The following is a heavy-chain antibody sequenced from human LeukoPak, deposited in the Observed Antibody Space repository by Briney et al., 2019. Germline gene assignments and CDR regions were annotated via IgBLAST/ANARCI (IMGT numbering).Heavy chain of an antibody. CDR1: GFTFSSYW. Sequence: PGGSLRLSCAASGFTFSSYWMHWVRQAPGKGLVWVSRIKSDESSTSYADSVKGRFTISRDNAKNTLYLQMKSLRAEDTAGYYCAKDVGSSWSYYFDYWGQGTLVTVSS. J-gene: IGHJ4*02. D-gene: IGHD6-13*01. CDR3: AKDVGSSWSYYFDY. CDR2: IKSDESST. V-gene: IGHV3-74*01.